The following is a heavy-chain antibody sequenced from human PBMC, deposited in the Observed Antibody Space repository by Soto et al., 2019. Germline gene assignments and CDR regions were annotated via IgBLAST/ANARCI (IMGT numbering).Heavy chain of an antibody. CDR2: ISSSSSYI. D-gene: IGHD2-8*01. Sequence: GGSLRLSCAASGFTFSSYSMNWVRQAPGKGLEWVSSISSSSSYIYYADSVKGRFTISRDNAKNSLYLQMNSLRAEDTAVYYCARDYCTNGVCYIAGDAFDIWGQGTMVTVSS. CDR1: GFTFSSYS. J-gene: IGHJ3*02. V-gene: IGHV3-21*01. CDR3: ARDYCTNGVCYIAGDAFDI.